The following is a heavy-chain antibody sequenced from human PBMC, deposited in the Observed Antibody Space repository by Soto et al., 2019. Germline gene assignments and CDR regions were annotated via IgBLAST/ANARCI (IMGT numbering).Heavy chain of an antibody. D-gene: IGHD3-9*01. J-gene: IGHJ4*02. CDR2: ISGSGGST. Sequence: EVQLLESGGGLVQPGGSLRLSCAASGFTFSSYAMSWVRQAPGKGLEWVSAISGSGGSTYYADSVKGRFTISRDNSKNTLYLQMNSLRAEDTAVYYCAKGEDIFTGYYPPGTFDYWGQGTLATVSS. V-gene: IGHV3-23*01. CDR3: AKGEDIFTGYYPPGTFDY. CDR1: GFTFSSYA.